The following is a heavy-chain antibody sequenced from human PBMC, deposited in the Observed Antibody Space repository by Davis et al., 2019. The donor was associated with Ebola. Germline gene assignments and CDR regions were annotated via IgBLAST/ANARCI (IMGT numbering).Heavy chain of an antibody. CDR2: IKQGGSQK. V-gene: IGHV3-7*01. CDR3: MRWSLYSGHDCDL. D-gene: IGHD1-26*01. Sequence: GESLKISCAASGFTLSSHWMGWVRQAPGKGLEWVANIKQGGSQKNYVDSVRGRFTISRDNAQNSLYLQMNSLRAEDTAVYYCMRWSLYSGHDCDLWGQGTLVTVS. J-gene: IGHJ5*02. CDR1: GFTLSSHW.